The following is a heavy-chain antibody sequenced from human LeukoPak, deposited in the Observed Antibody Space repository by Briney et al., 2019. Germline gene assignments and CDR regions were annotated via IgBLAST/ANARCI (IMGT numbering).Heavy chain of an antibody. CDR2: ISAYNGNT. V-gene: IGHV1-18*01. J-gene: IGHJ4*02. D-gene: IGHD6-19*01. Sequence: ASVKVSCKASGYTFTSYVISWGRQAPGQGLEWMGWISAYNGNTNYAQKLQGRVTMTTATSTSTAYMELRSMRSDDTAVSYCARDSGGYSSGWYIFDFDYWGQGTLVTVSS. CDR3: ARDSGGYSSGWYIFDFDY. CDR1: GYTFTSYV.